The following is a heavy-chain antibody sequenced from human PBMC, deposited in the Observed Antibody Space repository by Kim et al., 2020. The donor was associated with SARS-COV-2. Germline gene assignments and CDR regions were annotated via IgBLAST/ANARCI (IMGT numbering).Heavy chain of an antibody. J-gene: IGHJ3*02. CDR2: INRGVSQI. CDR3: ARDDSPRSSGGLWLDAFDT. CDR1: GFDFSNFW. D-gene: IGHD2-15*01. V-gene: IGHV3-7*01. Sequence: GGSLRLSCVASGFDFSNFWMTWVRQAPGKGLEWVANINRGVSQINYLDYVEGRFTVPRDDRKNSLYLQMNSLRVVDTAVYFCARDDSPRSSGGLWLDAFDTWARGTVVNVSS.